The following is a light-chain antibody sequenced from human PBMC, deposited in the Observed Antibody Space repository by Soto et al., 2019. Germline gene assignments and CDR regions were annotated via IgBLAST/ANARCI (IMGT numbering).Light chain of an antibody. CDR1: QSVSSSY. V-gene: IGKV3-20*01. Sequence: EIVLTQSPGTLSLSPGERATLSCRASQSVSSSYLAWYQQKPGQAPRLLIYGASSRATGIPDRFSGSGTGIDFTLSLSRLEPEDFPVYYCQQYGSSITFGQGTRLEIK. J-gene: IGKJ5*01. CDR2: GAS. CDR3: QQYGSSIT.